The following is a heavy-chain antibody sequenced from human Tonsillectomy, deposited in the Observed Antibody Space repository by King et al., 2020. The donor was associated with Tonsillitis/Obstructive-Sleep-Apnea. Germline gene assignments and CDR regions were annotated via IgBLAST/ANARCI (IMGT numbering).Heavy chain of an antibody. CDR3: ASSPVSVSSFYFDY. CDR2: IYSGGST. CDR1: GFTVSGNY. J-gene: IGHJ4*02. D-gene: IGHD3-10*01. Sequence: VQLVESGGGLIQPGGSLRLSCAASGFTVSGNYMSWVRQAPGRGLEWVSVIYSGGSTFYTDSVKGRFTISRDNSRKTVYLQMNSLRAEDTAVYSCASSPVSVSSFYFDYWGQGTLVTVS. V-gene: IGHV3-53*01.